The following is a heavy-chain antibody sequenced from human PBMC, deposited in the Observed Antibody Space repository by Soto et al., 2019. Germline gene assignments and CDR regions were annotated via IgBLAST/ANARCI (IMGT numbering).Heavy chain of an antibody. CDR3: ARDRAYGMDV. J-gene: IGHJ6*02. Sequence: SETLSLTCTVSGGSISSYYWSWIRQPPGKGLEWIGYIYYSGSTNYNPSLKSRVTISVDTSKNQLSLKLSSVTAADTAVYYCARDRAYGMDVWGQGTTVTVSS. V-gene: IGHV4-59*01. CDR1: GGSISSYY. CDR2: IYYSGST.